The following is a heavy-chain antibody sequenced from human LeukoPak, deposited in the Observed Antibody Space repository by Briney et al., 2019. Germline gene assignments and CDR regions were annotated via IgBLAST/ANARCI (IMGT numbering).Heavy chain of an antibody. CDR2: IYYSGST. D-gene: IGHD4-17*01. V-gene: IGHV4-30-4*08. J-gene: IGHJ4*02. CDR1: GVSISSGDYY. CDR3: ARETDYGDYNLFDY. Sequence: SQTLSLTCTVSGVSISSGDYYWSWIRQPPGKGLEWIGYIYYSGSTYYNPSLKSRVTISVDTSKNQFSLKLSSVTAADTAVYYCARETDYGDYNLFDYWGQGTPVTVSS.